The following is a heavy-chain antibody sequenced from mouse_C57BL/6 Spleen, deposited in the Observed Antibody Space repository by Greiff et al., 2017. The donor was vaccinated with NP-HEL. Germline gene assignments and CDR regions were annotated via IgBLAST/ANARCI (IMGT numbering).Heavy chain of an antibody. Sequence: EVKLQESGGGLVQPKGSLKLSCAASGFSFNTYAMNWVRQAPGKGLEWVARIRSKSNNYATYYADSVKDRFTISRDDSESMLYLQMNNLKTEDTAMYYCVRHPLWGDAMDYWGQGTSVTVSS. CDR2: IRSKSNNYAT. CDR3: VRHPLWGDAMDY. D-gene: IGHD1-1*02. J-gene: IGHJ4*01. CDR1: GFSFNTYA. V-gene: IGHV10-1*01.